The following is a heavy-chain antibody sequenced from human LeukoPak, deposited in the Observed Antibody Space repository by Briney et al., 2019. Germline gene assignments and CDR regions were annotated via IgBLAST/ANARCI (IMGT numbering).Heavy chain of an antibody. V-gene: IGHV3-7*01. Sequence: GGSLRLSCAASGFTFSSYWMSWVRQAPGKGLEWVANIKKDGSEKYYVDSVKGRFTISRDNAKTSLYLQTNSLRAEDTAVYYCARDLSGVTGYTYGRGIDYWGQGTPVTVSS. J-gene: IGHJ4*02. CDR2: IKKDGSEK. D-gene: IGHD5-18*01. CDR1: GFTFSSYW. CDR3: ARDLSGVTGYTYGRGIDY.